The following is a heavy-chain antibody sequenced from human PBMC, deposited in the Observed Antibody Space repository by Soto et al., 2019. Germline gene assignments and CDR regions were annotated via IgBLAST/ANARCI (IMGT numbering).Heavy chain of an antibody. CDR1: GFTFSSYW. J-gene: IGHJ3*02. V-gene: IGHV3-7*04. CDR2: IKQDGSEK. Sequence: PGGSLRLSCAASGFTFSSYWMNWVRQAPGKGLEWVANIKQDGSEKYYVDSVKGRFTISRDNAKNSLSLQVNSLRAEDTAVYYCARGRLLAGDAFDIWGQGTMVTVS. CDR3: ARGRLLAGDAFDI. D-gene: IGHD6-19*01.